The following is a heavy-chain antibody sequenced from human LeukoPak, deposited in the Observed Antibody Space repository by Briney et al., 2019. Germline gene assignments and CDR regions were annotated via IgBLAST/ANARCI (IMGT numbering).Heavy chain of an antibody. CDR2: IYSGGST. D-gene: IGHD3-22*01. V-gene: IGHV3-66*04. CDR3: ARHYYDSSGYPGS. Sequence: GGSLRLSCAASGFTVSSNYMSWVRQAPGKGLEWVSVIYSGGSTYYADSVKGRFTISRDNSKNTLYLQMNSLRAEDTAVYYCARHYYDSSGYPGSWGQGTLVTVSS. J-gene: IGHJ5*02. CDR1: GFTVSSNY.